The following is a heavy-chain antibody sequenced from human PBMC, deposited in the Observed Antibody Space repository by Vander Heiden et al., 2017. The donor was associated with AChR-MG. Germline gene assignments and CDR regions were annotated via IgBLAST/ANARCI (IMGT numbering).Heavy chain of an antibody. CDR2: ISSSSGYI. CDR1: GFDLSSYS. V-gene: IGHV3-21*01. J-gene: IGHJ4*02. CDR3: ARPYFSDYDYFDN. Sequence: EVQLVESGGGLVKPGGSLRLSCVASGFDLSSYSMNWVRQAPGKGPEWVSSISSSSGYIHYADSVKGRFTISRDNAKNSLYLQMNSLGAEDTAIYYCARPYFSDYDYFDNWGQGTLVTVSS. D-gene: IGHD5-12*01.